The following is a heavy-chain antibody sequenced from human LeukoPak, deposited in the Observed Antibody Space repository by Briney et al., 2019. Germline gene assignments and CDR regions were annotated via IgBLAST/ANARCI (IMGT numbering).Heavy chain of an antibody. J-gene: IGHJ6*03. V-gene: IGHV3-20*04. CDR3: ARSSWYEIYYYYYMDV. D-gene: IGHD6-13*01. Sequence: GGSLRPSCAASGFTFDDYGMSWVRQAPGKGLEWVSGINWNGGSTGYADSVKGRFTISRDNAKNSLYLQMNSLRAEDTALYYCARSSWYEIYYYYYMDVWGKGTTATVSS. CDR1: GFTFDDYG. CDR2: INWNGGST.